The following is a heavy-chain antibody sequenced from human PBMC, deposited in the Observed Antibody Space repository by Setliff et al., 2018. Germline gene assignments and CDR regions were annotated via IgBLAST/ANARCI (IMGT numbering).Heavy chain of an antibody. CDR3: ARQGTAIRWFDP. Sequence: SETLSLTCAVSGGSISSSNWWSWVRQPPGKGLEWIGEINHSGNTNYNPSLKSRVTISVDTSKNQFSLKLSSVTAADTAVYYCARQGTAIRWFDPWGQGTLVTVSS. V-gene: IGHV4-4*02. CDR1: GGSISSSNW. CDR2: INHSGNT. D-gene: IGHD3-10*01. J-gene: IGHJ5*02.